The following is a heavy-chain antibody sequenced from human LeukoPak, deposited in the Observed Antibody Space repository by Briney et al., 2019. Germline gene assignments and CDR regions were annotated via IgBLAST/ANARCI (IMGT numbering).Heavy chain of an antibody. CDR1: GFTFSSYW. V-gene: IGHV3-74*01. Sequence: GGSLRLSCAASGFTFSSYWMHWVRQAPGKGLVWVSRIKSDGSTNYADSVKGRFTISRDNAKNTVSLQMNSLRAEDTGVYYCARAPSEIGGYYPEYFRYWGQGTLVTVSS. CDR2: IKSDGST. CDR3: ARAPSEIGGYYPEYFRY. J-gene: IGHJ1*01. D-gene: IGHD3-22*01.